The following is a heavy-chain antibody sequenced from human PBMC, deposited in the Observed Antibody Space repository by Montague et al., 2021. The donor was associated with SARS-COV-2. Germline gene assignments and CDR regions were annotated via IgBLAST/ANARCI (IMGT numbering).Heavy chain of an antibody. D-gene: IGHD3-22*01. CDR3: ARFPTSYYYDSKAAPATPDAFDI. Sequence: SETLSLTCTVSGGSISSSSYYWGWIRQPPGKGLEWIGSIYYSGSTYYNPSLKSRVTISVDTSQTQFSLKLSSVTAADTAVYYCARFPTSYYYDSKAAPATPDAFDIWGQGTMVTVSS. CDR1: GGSISSSSYY. J-gene: IGHJ3*02. V-gene: IGHV4-39*01. CDR2: IYYSGST.